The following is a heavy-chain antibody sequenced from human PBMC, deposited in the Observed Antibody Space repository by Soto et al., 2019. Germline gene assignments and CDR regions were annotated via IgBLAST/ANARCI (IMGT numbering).Heavy chain of an antibody. V-gene: IGHV5-51*01. Sequence: GESLKISCKASGYTFSDQWVAWVRQKPGKGLEWLGIIFPGDSDTRYSPSFQGHVTISVDNSIHTHFLQWSSLSTSDTATYYCARVYMTTFGGLTPSPRAYRFDYWGQGTRVTVSS. CDR1: GYTFSDQW. CDR2: IFPGDSDT. CDR3: ARVYMTTFGGLTPSPRAYRFDY. J-gene: IGHJ4*02. D-gene: IGHD3-16*01.